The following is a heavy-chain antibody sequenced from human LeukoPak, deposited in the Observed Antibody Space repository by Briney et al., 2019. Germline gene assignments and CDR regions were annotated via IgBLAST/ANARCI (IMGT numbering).Heavy chain of an antibody. CDR1: GYTFTSNG. V-gene: IGHV1-18*01. CDR2: ISGYNGNT. D-gene: IGHD3-16*01. CDR3: ARDTLGEYDY. J-gene: IGHJ4*02. Sequence: ASVKVSXKASGYTFTSNGISWVRQAPGQGLEWMRWISGYNGNTKYVQKFQGRVTMTTDTSTSTVYMELRSLTSDDTAVYYCARDTLGEYDYWGQGSLVTVSS.